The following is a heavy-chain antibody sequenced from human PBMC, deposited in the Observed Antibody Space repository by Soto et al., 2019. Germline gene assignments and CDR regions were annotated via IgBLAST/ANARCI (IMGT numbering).Heavy chain of an antibody. Sequence: EVQLVESGGGLVQPGGSLRLSCAASGFTFSSYSMNWVRQAPGKGLEWVSYISSSSSTIYYADSVKGRFTISRDNAKNSLYLQMNSLRDEDTAVYYCARGGVSSCYYYPHWFDPWGQGTLVTVSS. CDR3: ARGGVSSCYYYPHWFDP. V-gene: IGHV3-48*02. CDR2: ISSSSSTI. CDR1: GFTFSSYS. D-gene: IGHD3-22*01. J-gene: IGHJ5*02.